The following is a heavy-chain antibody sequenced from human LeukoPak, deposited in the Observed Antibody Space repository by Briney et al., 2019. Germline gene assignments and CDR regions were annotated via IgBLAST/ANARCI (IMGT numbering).Heavy chain of an antibody. V-gene: IGHV1-69*04. CDR1: GGTFSSYA. Sequence: SVKVSCKASGGTFSSYAISWVRQAPGQGLEWMGRIIPILGIANYAQKFQGRVTITADKSTSTAYMELSSLRSEDTAVYYCASPIYSSGYYYYGMDVWGQGTTVTVSS. CDR2: IIPILGIA. J-gene: IGHJ6*02. D-gene: IGHD6-19*01. CDR3: ASPIYSSGYYYYGMDV.